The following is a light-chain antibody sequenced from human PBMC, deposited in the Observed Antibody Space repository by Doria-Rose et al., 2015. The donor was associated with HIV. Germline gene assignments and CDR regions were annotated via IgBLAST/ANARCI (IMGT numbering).Light chain of an antibody. V-gene: IGKV4-1*01. CDR2: WAS. Sequence: DIRMTQSPESLGMSLGERATLNCKSNQSLLYTSKNYLAWYQQKPGQPPKLLIYWASTRQSGFPARFSGSGSGTDFTLTISSLEAEDVAVYYCQQYYDTPSCGPGTTVDIK. J-gene: IGKJ3*01. CDR3: QQYYDTPS. CDR1: QSLLYTSKNY.